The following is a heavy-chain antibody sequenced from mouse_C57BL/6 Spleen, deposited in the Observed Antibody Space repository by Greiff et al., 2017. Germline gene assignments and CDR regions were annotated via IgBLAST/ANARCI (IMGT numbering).Heavy chain of an antibody. CDR2: IYPRSGNT. CDR3: AREGYSNLLLGAMDY. V-gene: IGHV1-81*01. Sequence: QVQLQQSGAELARPGASVKLSCKASGYTFTSYGISWVKQRPGQGLEWIGEIYPRSGNTYYNEKFKGKATLTADKSSSTAYMELRSLTSEDSAVYFCAREGYSNLLLGAMDYWGQGTSVTVSS. J-gene: IGHJ4*01. CDR1: GYTFTSYG. D-gene: IGHD2-5*01.